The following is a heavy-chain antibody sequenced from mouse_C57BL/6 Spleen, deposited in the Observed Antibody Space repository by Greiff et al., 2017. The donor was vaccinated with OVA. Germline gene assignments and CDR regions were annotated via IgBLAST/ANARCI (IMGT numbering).Heavy chain of an antibody. J-gene: IGHJ2*01. CDR2: IYPGDGDT. V-gene: IGHV1-82*01. Sequence: VQLQQSGPELVKPGASVKISCKASGYAFSSSWMNWVKQRPGKGLEWIGRIYPGDGDTNYNGKFKGKATLTADKSPSTADMQLSSLTSEDSAVYFCARSGNYGENYFDYWGQGTTLTVSS. CDR1: GYAFSSSW. D-gene: IGHD2-1*01. CDR3: ARSGNYGENYFDY.